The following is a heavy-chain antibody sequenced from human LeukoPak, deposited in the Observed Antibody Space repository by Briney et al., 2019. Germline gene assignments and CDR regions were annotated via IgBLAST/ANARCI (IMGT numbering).Heavy chain of an antibody. Sequence: ASVKVSCKASGYTFTGYYMHWVRQAPGQGLEWMGWINPNSGGTNYAQKFQGRVTMTRDTSISTAYMELSRLRSDDTAVYYCAKVPRGMVAATWLWTFDIWGQGTMVAVSS. V-gene: IGHV1-2*02. D-gene: IGHD2-15*01. CDR1: GYTFTGYY. CDR2: INPNSGGT. CDR3: AKVPRGMVAATWLWTFDI. J-gene: IGHJ3*02.